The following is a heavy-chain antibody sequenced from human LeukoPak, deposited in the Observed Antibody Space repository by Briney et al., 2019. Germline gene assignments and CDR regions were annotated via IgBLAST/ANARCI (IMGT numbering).Heavy chain of an antibody. D-gene: IGHD4-17*01. Sequence: SVKVSCKASGGTFSSYAISWVRQAPGQGLEWMGGIIPIFGTANYAQKLQGRVTMTTDTSTSTAYMELRSLRSDDTAVYYCARNLDGDYQAADYWGQGTLVTVSS. CDR1: GGTFSSYA. J-gene: IGHJ4*02. CDR2: IIPIFGTA. CDR3: ARNLDGDYQAADY. V-gene: IGHV1-69*05.